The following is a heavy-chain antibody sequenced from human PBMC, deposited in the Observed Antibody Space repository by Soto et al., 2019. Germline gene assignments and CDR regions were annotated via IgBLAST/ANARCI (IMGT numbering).Heavy chain of an antibody. J-gene: IGHJ4*02. CDR3: AKAYCGGDCYSYFDY. Sequence: GGSLRLSCAASGFTFSSYAMSWVRQAPGKGLEWVSAISGSGESTYYADSVKGRFTISRDNSKNTLYLQMNSLRAEDTAVYYCAKAYCGGDCYSYFDYWGKGTLVTVS. CDR2: ISGSGEST. CDR1: GFTFSSYA. V-gene: IGHV3-23*01. D-gene: IGHD2-21*02.